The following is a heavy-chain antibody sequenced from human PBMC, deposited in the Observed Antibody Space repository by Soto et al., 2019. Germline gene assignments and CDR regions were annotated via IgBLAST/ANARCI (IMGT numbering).Heavy chain of an antibody. J-gene: IGHJ3*02. CDR1: GFTFDDYT. V-gene: IGHV3-43*01. CDR2: ISWDGGST. CDR3: AKVRNWNDFGGEDAFDI. D-gene: IGHD1-20*01. Sequence: ESGGVVVQPGGSLRLSCAASGFTFDDYTMHWVRQAPGKGLEWVSLISWDGGSTYYADSVKGRFTISRDNSKNSLYLQMNSLRTEDTALYYCAKVRNWNDFGGEDAFDIWGQGTMVTVSS.